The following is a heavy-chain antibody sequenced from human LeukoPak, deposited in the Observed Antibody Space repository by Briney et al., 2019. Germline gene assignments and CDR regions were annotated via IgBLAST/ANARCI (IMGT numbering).Heavy chain of an antibody. CDR1: GFTFSSYG. Sequence: PGGSLRLSCAASGFTFSSYGMSWVRQAPGKGLVWVSRINSDGSRTNYADSVKGRFMISRDNGKNTLYLQMNSLRAEDTAVYYCARDLTDHDSWGQGTLVTVSS. CDR3: ARDLTDHDS. V-gene: IGHV3-74*01. D-gene: IGHD4-11*01. J-gene: IGHJ4*02. CDR2: INSDGSRT.